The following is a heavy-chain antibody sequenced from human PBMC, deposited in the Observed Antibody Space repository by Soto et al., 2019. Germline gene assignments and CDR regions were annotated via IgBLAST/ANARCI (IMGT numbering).Heavy chain of an antibody. CDR1: GFTFSSYG. Sequence: QVQLVESGGGVVQPGRSLRLSCAASGFTFSSYGMHWVRQAPGKGLEWVAVIWYDGSNKYYADSVKGRFTISRDNSKNTLYLQMNSLRAEDTAVYYCARDDMFHAFDIWGQGTMVTVSS. D-gene: IGHD3-10*02. CDR2: IWYDGSNK. CDR3: ARDDMFHAFDI. V-gene: IGHV3-33*01. J-gene: IGHJ3*02.